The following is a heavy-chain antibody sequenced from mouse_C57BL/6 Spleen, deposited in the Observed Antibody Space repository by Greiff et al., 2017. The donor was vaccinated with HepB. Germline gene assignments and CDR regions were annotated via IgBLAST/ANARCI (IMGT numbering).Heavy chain of an antibody. V-gene: IGHV1-75*01. CDR1: GYTFTDYY. J-gene: IGHJ2*01. CDR2: IFPGSGST. Sequence: QVQLKESGPELVKPGASVKISCKASGYTFTDYYINWVKQRPGQGLEWIGWIFPGSGSTYYNEKFKGKATLTVDKSSSTAYMLLSSLTSEDSAVYFCARRGYYGSSPLRYWGQGTTLTVSS. CDR3: ARRGYYGSSPLRY. D-gene: IGHD1-1*01.